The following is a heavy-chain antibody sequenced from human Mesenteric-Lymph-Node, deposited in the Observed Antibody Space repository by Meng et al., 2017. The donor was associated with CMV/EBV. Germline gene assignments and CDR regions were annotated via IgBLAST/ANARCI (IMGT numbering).Heavy chain of an antibody. J-gene: IGHJ4*02. CDR3: ARDQTGVVIRETMIFDY. D-gene: IGHD3-3*01. CDR1: GDSITSGYYY. CDR2: IYYSGST. V-gene: IGHV4-39*07. Sequence: SETLSLTCTVSGDSITSGYYYWGWIRQPPGKGLEWIGSIYYSGSTYYNPSLKSRVTISVDTSKNQFSLKLSSVTAADTAVYYCARDQTGVVIRETMIFDYWGQGTLVTVSS.